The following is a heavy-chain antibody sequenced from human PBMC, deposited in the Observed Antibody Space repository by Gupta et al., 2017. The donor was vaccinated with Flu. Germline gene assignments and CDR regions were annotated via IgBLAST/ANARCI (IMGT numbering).Heavy chain of an antibody. V-gene: IGHV3-23*01. D-gene: IGHD5-12*01. J-gene: IGHJ4*02. CDR2: ITDSGGSI. CDR3: VKDLCEDGYKFQGFDY. Sequence: WVRQAPGKGLEWVSVITDSGGSIYYADSVKGRFTISRENSKNTLYLQMSSLRAEDTAIYSCVKDLCEDGYKFQGFDYLGQGTLVTVSS.